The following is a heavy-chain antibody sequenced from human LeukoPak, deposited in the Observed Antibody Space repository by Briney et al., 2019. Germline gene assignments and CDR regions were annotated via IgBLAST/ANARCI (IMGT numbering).Heavy chain of an antibody. CDR3: ARDYGGSSPFDY. D-gene: IGHD4-23*01. CDR2: ISSSGSDI. J-gene: IGHJ4*02. Sequence: GGSLRLSCAGSDFSFITYAMSWVRQAPGKGLEWVSYISSSGSDIYYADPVKGRFTISRDNAKNSLYLHMNSLRAEDTAVYYCARDYGGSSPFDYWGQGTLVTVSS. CDR1: DFSFITYA. V-gene: IGHV3-48*03.